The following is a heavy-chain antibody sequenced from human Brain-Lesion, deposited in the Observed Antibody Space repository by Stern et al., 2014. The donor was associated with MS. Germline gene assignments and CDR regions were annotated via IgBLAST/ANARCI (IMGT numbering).Heavy chain of an antibody. CDR2: IFPRDSNT. Sequence: EDQLVESGAEVKKPGESLKISCEASGYLFDDYWIGWVRQMSGRGLELVAIIFPRDSNTRYSPSVPGQVTISPDTSIPPASFQGRSRKAADTAMYYGARSPATPSGYDRFDYWGQGALVTVSS. V-gene: IGHV5-51*03. J-gene: IGHJ4*02. D-gene: IGHD5-12*01. CDR1: GYLFDDYW. CDR3: ARSPATPSGYDRFDY.